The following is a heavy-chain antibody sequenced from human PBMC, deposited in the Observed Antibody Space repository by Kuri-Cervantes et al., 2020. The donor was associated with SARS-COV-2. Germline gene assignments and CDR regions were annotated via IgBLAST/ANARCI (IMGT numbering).Heavy chain of an antibody. CDR2: IDWDDDK. CDR3: VRIRAATVIADY. V-gene: IGHV2-70*11. D-gene: IGHD4-11*01. Sequence: GPTLVKPTQTLTLTCTFSGFSLTTSGMCVAWIRQPPGKALEWLARIDWDDDKYYKTSLNTRLSISKDTSKDQVVLTMTNMDPVDTATYYCVRIRAATVIADYWGQGTLVTVSS. CDR1: GFSLTTSGMC. J-gene: IGHJ4*02.